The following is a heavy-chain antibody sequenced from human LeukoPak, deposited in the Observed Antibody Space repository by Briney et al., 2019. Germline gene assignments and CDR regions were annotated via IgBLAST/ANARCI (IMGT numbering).Heavy chain of an antibody. V-gene: IGHV3-30-3*01. D-gene: IGHD6-6*01. CDR2: ISYDGSNK. J-gene: IGHJ4*02. CDR1: GFTFSSYA. CDR3: AREGEYSSSFDY. Sequence: GGSLRLSCAASGFTFSSYAMHWVRQAPGKGLEWVAVISYDGSNKYYADSVKGRFTISRDNSKNTLYLQMNSLRAEDTAVYYCAREGEYSSSFDYWGQGTLVTVSS.